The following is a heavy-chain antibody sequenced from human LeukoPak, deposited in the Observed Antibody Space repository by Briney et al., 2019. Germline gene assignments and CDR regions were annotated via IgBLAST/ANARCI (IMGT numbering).Heavy chain of an antibody. CDR2: ISSSGSDT. Sequence: PGGSLRLSCAASGFTFSSYEMNWVRQAPGKGLEWVSAISSSGSDTYHADSVKGRFTISRDKSKNTLYLQMNSLRAEDTAVYYCARQIGYCSSGTCYFDFWGQGSLATVSS. D-gene: IGHD2-15*01. J-gene: IGHJ4*02. CDR3: ARQIGYCSSGTCYFDF. CDR1: GFTFSSYE. V-gene: IGHV3-23*01.